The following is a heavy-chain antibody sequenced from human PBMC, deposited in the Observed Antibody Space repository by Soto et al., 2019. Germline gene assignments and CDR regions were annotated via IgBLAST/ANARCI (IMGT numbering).Heavy chain of an antibody. CDR2: INQDGSVK. CDR1: GFTFSSFW. J-gene: IGHJ4*02. V-gene: IGHV3-7*01. Sequence: VQLVESGGGLVQPGGSLRLSCAASGFTFSSFWMSWVRQAPGKGLEWVANINQDGSVKNYVDSVRGRFTVSRDNARNSVSLQMNSLRADDTAMYYCARLWNDGRSDYWGQGTLVTVSS. CDR3: ARLWNDGRSDY. D-gene: IGHD1-1*01.